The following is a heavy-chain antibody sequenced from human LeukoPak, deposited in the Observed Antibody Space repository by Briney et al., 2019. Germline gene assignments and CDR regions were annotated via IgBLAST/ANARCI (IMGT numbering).Heavy chain of an antibody. J-gene: IGHJ3*02. D-gene: IGHD3-22*01. V-gene: IGHV4-4*07. Sequence: PSETLSLTCTVSGGYISGDYWSWIRQPAGTGLEWIGRIYTSGSTIYSPSLKSRVTISLDTSRNQFSLKLNSVTAADTAVYYCAKSNGYGLIDIWGQGTMVTVSS. CDR1: GGYISGDY. CDR3: AKSNGYGLIDI. CDR2: IYTSGST.